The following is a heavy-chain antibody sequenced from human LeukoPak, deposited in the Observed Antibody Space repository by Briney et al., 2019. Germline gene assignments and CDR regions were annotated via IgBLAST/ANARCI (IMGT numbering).Heavy chain of an antibody. J-gene: IGHJ4*02. D-gene: IGHD1-26*01. CDR3: AAKGNGYTGIYVFAH. CDR2: LYASGIT. V-gene: IGHV3-66*01. Sequence: GGSLRLSFTASGFTFGDYAMSWVRQAPGKGLEWVSVLYASGITKYADSVKGRFTISRDTSDNTLNLQMNDLGAEDSAVYYCAAKGNGYTGIYVFAHWGQGTLVTVSA. CDR1: GFTFGDYA.